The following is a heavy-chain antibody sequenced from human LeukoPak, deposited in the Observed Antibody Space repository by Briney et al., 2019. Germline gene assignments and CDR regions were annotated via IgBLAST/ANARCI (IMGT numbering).Heavy chain of an antibody. CDR3: AKTNTVYGDFDY. CDR2: IFPDGRT. D-gene: IGHD2/OR15-2a*01. CDR1: GLTVTDNY. J-gene: IGHJ4*02. V-gene: IGHV3-53*01. Sequence: GGSLRLSCAASGLTVTDNYFSWVRQAPGKGLEWVSVIFPDGRTYHADSVKGRFTISRDRPKNTLLLQMNSLRADDTALYHCAKTNTVYGDFDYWGQGILVTVSS.